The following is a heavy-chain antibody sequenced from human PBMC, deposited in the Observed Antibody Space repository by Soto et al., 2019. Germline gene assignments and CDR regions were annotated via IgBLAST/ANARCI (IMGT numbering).Heavy chain of an antibody. D-gene: IGHD2-21*02. J-gene: IGHJ4*02. CDR2: VYHSGNP. V-gene: IGHV4-30-2*01. CDR3: ARLALVTRIFDY. CDR1: GGSISSGGYS. Sequence: QLQLQESGSGLVKPSQTLSLTCAVSGGSISSGGYSWSWIRQPPGKGLEGIGYVYHSGNPYYNPSLAFRVTITLDRSKTQFSLELGSVTAAETAVYYCARLALVTRIFDYWGKGTLVTVSS.